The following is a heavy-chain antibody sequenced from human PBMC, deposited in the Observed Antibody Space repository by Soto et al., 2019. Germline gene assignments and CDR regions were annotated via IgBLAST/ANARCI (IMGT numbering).Heavy chain of an antibody. CDR2: ISAYNGNT. CDR3: ARGTSDYGANGPEY. D-gene: IGHD4-17*01. CDR1: GYTFTSYG. Sequence: VRLVQSGAEVNKPGASVKVSSKASGYTFTSYGISWLLQAPGQALARMGWISAYNGNTNYAQKLQSRVTIPTDTSTSTAFMGLKSQRTDDTAVHNCARGTSDYGANGPEYCSQVTLVISSS. V-gene: IGHV1-18*01. J-gene: IGHJ4*02.